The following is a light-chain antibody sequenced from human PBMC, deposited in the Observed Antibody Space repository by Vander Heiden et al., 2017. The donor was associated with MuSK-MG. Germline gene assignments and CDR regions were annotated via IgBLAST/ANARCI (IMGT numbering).Light chain of an antibody. CDR1: SSNIGAGYD. Sequence: QSVLTPPPSVSGAPGQRVTISCTGSSSNIGAGYDVHWYQQLPGTAPKLLIYGNSNRPSGVPDRFSGSKSGTSASLPITGLQAEDEADYYCQSYDSSLSGYVVFGGGTKLTVL. CDR3: QSYDSSLSGYVV. V-gene: IGLV1-40*01. CDR2: GNS. J-gene: IGLJ2*01.